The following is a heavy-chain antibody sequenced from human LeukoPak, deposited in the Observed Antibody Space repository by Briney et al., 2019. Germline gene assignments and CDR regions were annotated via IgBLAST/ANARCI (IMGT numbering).Heavy chain of an antibody. V-gene: IGHV3-11*01. CDR2: ISTSGSTI. J-gene: IGHJ4*02. CDR3: ARYPPRSYYDDY. CDR1: GFTFRDHY. Sequence: GGSPRLSCAASGFTFRDHYMTWIRQAPGKGLEWVGSISTSGSTIYYADSVKGRFTVSRDNAKNSLNLQMNSLRAEDTAVYYCARYPPRSYYDDYWGQGTLVTVSS. D-gene: IGHD1-26*01.